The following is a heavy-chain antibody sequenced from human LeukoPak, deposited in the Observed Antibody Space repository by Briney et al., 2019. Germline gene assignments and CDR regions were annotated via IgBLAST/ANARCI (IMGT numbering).Heavy chain of an antibody. V-gene: IGHV1-18*01. Sequence: GASVKVSCKASGYTFTSYGISWVRQAPGQGLEWMGWISAYNGNTNYAQKLQGRVTMTTDTSTSTAYMELRSLRSDDTAVYYCARVLRYSSSWLRGGNWFDPWGQGTLVTVSS. CDR2: ISAYNGNT. J-gene: IGHJ5*02. CDR3: ARVLRYSSSWLRGGNWFDP. D-gene: IGHD6-13*01. CDR1: GYTFTSYG.